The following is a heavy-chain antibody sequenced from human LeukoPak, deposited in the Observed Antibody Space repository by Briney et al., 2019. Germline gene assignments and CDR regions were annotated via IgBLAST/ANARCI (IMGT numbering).Heavy chain of an antibody. J-gene: IGHJ4*02. CDR1: GFTFSSYG. D-gene: IGHD3-22*01. V-gene: IGHV3-48*04. Sequence: GGSLRLSCAASGFTFSSYGMHWVRQAPGKGLEWVSSISRSGSTKYYADSVKGRFTISRDNAKNSLYLQMNSLRAEDTAVYYCARARYDSSGYYPILDYWGQGTLVTVSS. CDR2: ISRSGSTK. CDR3: ARARYDSSGYYPILDY.